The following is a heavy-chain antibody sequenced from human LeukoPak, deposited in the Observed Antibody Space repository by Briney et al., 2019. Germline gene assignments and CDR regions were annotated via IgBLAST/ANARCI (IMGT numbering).Heavy chain of an antibody. CDR2: LNHSGST. V-gene: IGHV4-34*01. CDR1: GGSFSGYY. Sequence: SETLSLTCAVYGGSFSGYYWSWIRQPPGKGLEWIGELNHSGSTNYNPSLKSRVTISVDTSKNQFSLKLSSVTAADTAVYYCASTGSGWSGAYWGQGTLVTVSS. D-gene: IGHD6-19*01. J-gene: IGHJ4*02. CDR3: ASTGSGWSGAY.